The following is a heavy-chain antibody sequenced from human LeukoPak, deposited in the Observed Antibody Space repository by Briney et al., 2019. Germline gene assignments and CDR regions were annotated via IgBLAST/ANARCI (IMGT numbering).Heavy chain of an antibody. CDR1: GYTFTCYD. Sequence: ASVKVSCKASGYTFTCYDINWVRQATGQGLEWMGWMNPNSGNTGYAQKFQGRVTITRNTSISTAYMELSSLRSEDTAVYYCAREIAAAAIDYWGQGTLVTVSS. D-gene: IGHD6-13*01. CDR3: AREIAAAAIDY. CDR2: MNPNSGNT. J-gene: IGHJ4*02. V-gene: IGHV1-8*03.